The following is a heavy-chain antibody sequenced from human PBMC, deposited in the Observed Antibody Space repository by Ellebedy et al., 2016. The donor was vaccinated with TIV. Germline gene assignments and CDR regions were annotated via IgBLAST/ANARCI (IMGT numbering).Heavy chain of an antibody. CDR3: AALPYISTSSAY. CDR2: IHPNSGGT. J-gene: IGHJ4*02. V-gene: IGHV1-2*02. Sequence: ASVKVSCKASGYTFTGYYMHWVRQAPGQGLEWMGWIHPNSGGTNYAQKFQGRVTVTRDTSISTGYMELSGLKSDDTAVYYCAALPYISTSSAYWGQGTLVTVSS. D-gene: IGHD6-13*01. CDR1: GYTFTGYY.